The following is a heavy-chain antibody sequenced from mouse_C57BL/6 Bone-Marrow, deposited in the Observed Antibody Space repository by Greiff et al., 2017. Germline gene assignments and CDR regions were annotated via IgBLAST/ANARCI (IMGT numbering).Heavy chain of an antibody. Sequence: QVQLQQPGAELVRPGTSVKMSCKASGYTFTNYWIGWAKQRPGHGLAWIGDIYPGGGYTNYNEKFKGKATLTADKSSSTAYMQFSSLTSEDSAIYYCARWDYGNYDGYFDVWGTGTTVTVSS. CDR2: IYPGGGYT. D-gene: IGHD2-1*01. CDR3: ARWDYGNYDGYFDV. V-gene: IGHV1-63*01. CDR1: GYTFTNYW. J-gene: IGHJ1*03.